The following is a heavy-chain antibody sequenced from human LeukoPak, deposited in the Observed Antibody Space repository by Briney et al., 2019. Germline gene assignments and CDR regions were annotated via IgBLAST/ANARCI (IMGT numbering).Heavy chain of an antibody. J-gene: IGHJ4*02. V-gene: IGHV4-59*01. CDR2: ISYSGST. CDR1: GGSITSYH. Sequence: SETLSLTCPVSGGSITSYHWNWIRQPPGKGLEWIGYISYSGSTNYNPSLKSRVTISMDTSKNQFSLKLTSVTAADTAVYYCARGGSRRDTAMVWDYWGQGILVTVS. CDR3: ARGGSRRDTAMVWDY. D-gene: IGHD5-18*01.